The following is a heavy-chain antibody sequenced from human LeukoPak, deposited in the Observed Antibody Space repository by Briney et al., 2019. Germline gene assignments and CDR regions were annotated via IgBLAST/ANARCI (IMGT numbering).Heavy chain of an antibody. V-gene: IGHV7-4-1*02. CDR3: ARELAAVFPGLYFDY. CDR1: GYTFTSDA. CDR2: INTNTVTP. D-gene: IGHD6-19*01. J-gene: IGHJ4*02. Sequence: ASVSVSCTASGYTFTSDAMNWGRQAPGQGLEWMGWINTNTVTPTYAQPFTGRFVFSLDPSVSTASLQISRLPAEAPAVYYCARELAAVFPGLYFDYWGQGTLVTVPS.